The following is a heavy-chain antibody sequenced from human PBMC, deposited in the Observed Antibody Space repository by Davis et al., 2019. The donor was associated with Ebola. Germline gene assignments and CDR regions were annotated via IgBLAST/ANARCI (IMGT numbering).Heavy chain of an antibody. J-gene: IGHJ6*02. CDR3: ARDRVVPAAIDLFWYYYYGMDV. Sequence: PGGSLRLSCAASGFTFSSYSMNWVRQAPGKGLEWVSSISSSSSYIYYADSVKGRFTISRDNAKNSLYLQMNSLRAEDTAVYYCARDRVVPAAIDLFWYYYYGMDVWGQGTTVTVSS. CDR1: GFTFSSYS. D-gene: IGHD2-2*01. CDR2: ISSSSSYI. V-gene: IGHV3-21*01.